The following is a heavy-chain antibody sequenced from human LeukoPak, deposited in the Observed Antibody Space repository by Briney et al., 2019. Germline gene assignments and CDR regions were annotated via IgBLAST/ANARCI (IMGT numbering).Heavy chain of an antibody. Sequence: GGSLRLSCAASGFTFSSYWMSWVRQAPGKGLEWISYIGISSGNTKYADSVKGRFTISGDNAKNSLYLQMNSLRVEDTAVYYCARDHNYAFDNWGQGTLVTVSS. CDR2: IGISSGNT. D-gene: IGHD1-1*01. J-gene: IGHJ4*02. V-gene: IGHV3-48*04. CDR1: GFTFSSYW. CDR3: ARDHNYAFDN.